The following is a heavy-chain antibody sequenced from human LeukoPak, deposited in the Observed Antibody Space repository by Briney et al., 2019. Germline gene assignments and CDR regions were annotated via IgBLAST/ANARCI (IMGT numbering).Heavy chain of an antibody. Sequence: PGGSLRLSCAASGFTFSSYAMSWVRQAPGKGLEWVSSISSSSSYIYYADSVKGRFTISRDNAKNSLYLQMNSLRAEDTAVYYCASLSAGSGDYWGQGTLVTVSS. CDR1: GFTFSSYA. V-gene: IGHV3-21*01. J-gene: IGHJ4*02. CDR3: ASLSAGSGDY. CDR2: ISSSSSYI. D-gene: IGHD3-10*01.